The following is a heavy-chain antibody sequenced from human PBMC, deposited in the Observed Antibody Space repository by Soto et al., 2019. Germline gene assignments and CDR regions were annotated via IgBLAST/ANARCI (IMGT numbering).Heavy chain of an antibody. CDR2: ISYDGSNK. CDR3: ARSSSPPAWGPEKGLMDV. Sequence: QVQLVESGGGVVQPGRSLRLSCAASGFTFSSYAMHWVRQAPGKGLEWVAVISYDGSNKYYADSVKGRFTISRDNSKNTLYLQMNSLRAEDTAVYYCARSSSPPAWGPEKGLMDVWGQGTTVTVSS. D-gene: IGHD6-6*01. V-gene: IGHV3-30-3*01. CDR1: GFTFSSYA. J-gene: IGHJ6*02.